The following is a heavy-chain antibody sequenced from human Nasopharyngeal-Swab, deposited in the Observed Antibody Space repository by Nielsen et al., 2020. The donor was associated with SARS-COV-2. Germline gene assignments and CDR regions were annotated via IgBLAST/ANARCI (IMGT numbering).Heavy chain of an antibody. J-gene: IGHJ4*02. V-gene: IGHV3-9*01. CDR2: ISWNSGTI. CDR3: AKSHRPYTSGWYFDY. Sequence: SLRLSCAASGFSFDDYGMHWVRQGPGRGLEWVAGISWNSGTINYADSVKGRFTISRDNAMTSLYLQMNSLRPDDTALYYCAKSHRPYTSGWYFDYWGRGTLVTVSS. D-gene: IGHD6-19*01. CDR1: GFSFDDYG.